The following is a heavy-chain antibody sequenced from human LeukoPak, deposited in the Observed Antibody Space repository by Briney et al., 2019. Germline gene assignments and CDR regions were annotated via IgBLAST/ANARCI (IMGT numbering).Heavy chain of an antibody. CDR2: INHSGGT. Sequence: SETLSLTCGLYGGGSFSDYYWTWIRQPPGRGLEWIGEINHSGGTAYNPSLRSRVTISLDTSRKQFSLQLRSMPAAHTGVYYCARVSDIMISFGGGISFFDYWGQGPLVTVSS. V-gene: IGHV4-34*01. CDR1: GGGSFSDYY. D-gene: IGHD3-16*02. CDR3: ARVSDIMISFGGGISFFDY. J-gene: IGHJ4*02.